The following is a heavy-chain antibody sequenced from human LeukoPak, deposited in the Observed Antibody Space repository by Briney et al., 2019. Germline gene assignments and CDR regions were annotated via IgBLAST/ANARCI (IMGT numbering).Heavy chain of an antibody. CDR1: GLTLTKYW. CDR2: INEDASKK. J-gene: IGHJ5*02. V-gene: IGHV3-7*01. D-gene: IGHD6-6*01. CDR3: ATSTYSSSPS. Sequence: PGGSLRLSCAASGLTLTKYWMIWVRQASGKGLEWVANINEDASKKYYVDSVEGRFTISRDNARNSLYLQMNTLRAEDTAVYYCATSTYSSSPSWGQGTLVTVSS.